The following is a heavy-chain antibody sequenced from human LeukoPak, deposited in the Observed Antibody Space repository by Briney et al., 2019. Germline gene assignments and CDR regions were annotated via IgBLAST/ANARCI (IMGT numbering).Heavy chain of an antibody. D-gene: IGHD4-17*01. CDR3: AKSGIGGLRGGYFDY. CDR1: GFTFSSYA. J-gene: IGHJ4*02. CDR2: ISGSGDNT. V-gene: IGHV3-23*01. Sequence: GGSLRLSCAASGFTFSSYAMSWVRQAPGKGLECVSSISGSGDNTYYADSVKGQFTISRDNSKNTLYLQMNSLRAEDTAVYYCAKSGIGGLRGGYFDYWGQGTLVTVSS.